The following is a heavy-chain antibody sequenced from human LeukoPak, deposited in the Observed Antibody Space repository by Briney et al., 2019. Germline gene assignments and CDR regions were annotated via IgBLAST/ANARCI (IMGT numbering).Heavy chain of an antibody. J-gene: IGHJ4*02. Sequence: GGSLRLSCAASGFTFNKYWMHWVRQVPGKGLVWVSRINGDGTTTSYADSVKGGFTMSRDNAKNTLYLQMSGLRVEDTAVYYCATCNYYDSRGYYTFGHWGQGTLVTVSS. CDR1: GFTFNKYW. CDR2: INGDGTTT. CDR3: ATCNYYDSRGYYTFGH. V-gene: IGHV3-74*01. D-gene: IGHD3-22*01.